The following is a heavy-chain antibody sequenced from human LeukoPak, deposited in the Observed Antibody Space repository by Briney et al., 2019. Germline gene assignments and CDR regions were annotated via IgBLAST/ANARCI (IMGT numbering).Heavy chain of an antibody. Sequence: GESLKISCKGSGYSFTSYWIGWVRQMPGKGLEWMGIIYPGDSDTRYSPSFQGQVTISADKSISTAYLQWSSLEASDTAMYYCARRSGLNTAMVYDAFDIWGQGTMVTVSS. CDR3: ARRSGLNTAMVYDAFDI. V-gene: IGHV5-51*01. J-gene: IGHJ3*02. CDR1: GYSFTSYW. D-gene: IGHD5-18*01. CDR2: IYPGDSDT.